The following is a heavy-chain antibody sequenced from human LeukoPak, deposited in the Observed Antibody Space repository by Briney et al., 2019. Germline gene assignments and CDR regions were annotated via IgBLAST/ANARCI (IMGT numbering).Heavy chain of an antibody. CDR2: ISRSGNSI. CDR3: ARGRQQLVRGYFDY. D-gene: IGHD6-13*01. J-gene: IGHJ4*02. V-gene: IGHV3-11*04. CDR1: GFTLSDYS. Sequence: SGGSLRLSCAASGFTLSDYSMSWIRQAPGKGLEWVSYISRSGNSIYYADSVKGRFTISRDNSKNTLYLQMNSLRAEDTAVYYCARGRQQLVRGYFDYWGQGTLVTVSS.